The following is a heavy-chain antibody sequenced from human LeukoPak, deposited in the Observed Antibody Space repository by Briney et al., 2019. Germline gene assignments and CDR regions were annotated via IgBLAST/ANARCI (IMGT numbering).Heavy chain of an antibody. CDR2: IYYSGTT. J-gene: IGHJ6*03. D-gene: IGHD6-19*01. V-gene: IGHV4-59*01. CDR1: GGSISSYY. Sequence: PSETLSLTCTVSGGSISSYYWSWIRQPPGKGLDWIGYIYYSGTTNYNPSLKSRVTISVDTSKNQFSLELSSVTAADTAVYYCARGSGWPDYYYYMDVWGKGTTVTISS. CDR3: ARGSGWPDYYYYMDV.